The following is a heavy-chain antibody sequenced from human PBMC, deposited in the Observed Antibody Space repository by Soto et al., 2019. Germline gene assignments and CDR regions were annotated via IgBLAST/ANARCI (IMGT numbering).Heavy chain of an antibody. J-gene: IGHJ4*02. CDR2: IIPIFGTA. CDR3: ATSYGNAWYTY. Sequence: GASVKVSCKASGGTFSSYAISWVRQAPGQGLEWMGGIIPIFGTANYAQKFQGRVTITADESTSTAYMELSSLRSADTAVYYCATSYGNAWYTYWGQGTQVTVSS. CDR1: GGTFSSYA. D-gene: IGHD6-13*01. V-gene: IGHV1-69*13.